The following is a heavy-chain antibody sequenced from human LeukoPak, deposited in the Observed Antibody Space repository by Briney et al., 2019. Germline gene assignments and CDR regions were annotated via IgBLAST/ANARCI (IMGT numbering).Heavy chain of an antibody. CDR2: IYYSGST. Sequence: SETLSLTCSVSGGSISTYYWNWIRQPPGKGLEWIGYIYYSGSTNYNPSLKSRVSISVDTSKNQFSLKLSSVTAADTAVYYCARAGMATGWFDPWGQGTLVTVS. CDR3: ARAGMATGWFDP. D-gene: IGHD5-24*01. J-gene: IGHJ5*02. V-gene: IGHV4-59*01. CDR1: GGSISTYY.